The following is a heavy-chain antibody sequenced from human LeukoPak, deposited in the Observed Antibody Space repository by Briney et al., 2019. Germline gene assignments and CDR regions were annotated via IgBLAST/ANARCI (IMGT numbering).Heavy chain of an antibody. CDR2: ISAYNGNT. CDR1: GYTFTSYG. Sequence: ASVKDSCKASGYTFTSYGISWVRQAPGQGLEWMGWISAYNGNTNYAQKLQGRVTMTTDTSTSTAYMELRSLRTDDTAVYYCARGYYDSSGYYDEFAFDIWGQGTMVTVSS. D-gene: IGHD3-22*01. V-gene: IGHV1-18*04. J-gene: IGHJ3*02. CDR3: ARGYYDSSGYYDEFAFDI.